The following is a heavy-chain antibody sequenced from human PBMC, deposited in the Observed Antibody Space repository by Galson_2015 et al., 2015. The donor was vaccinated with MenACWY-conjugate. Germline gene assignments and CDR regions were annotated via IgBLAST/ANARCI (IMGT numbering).Heavy chain of an antibody. J-gene: IGHJ5*02. CDR2: IIPILGIA. Sequence: SVKVSCKASGGTFSSYTISWVRQAPGQGLEWMGRIIPILGIANYAQKFQGRVTITADKSTSTAYMELSSLRSEDTAVYYCARDSANMVRGVMTNWFDPWGQGTLVTVSS. CDR3: ARDSANMVRGVMTNWFDP. CDR1: GGTFSSYT. V-gene: IGHV1-69*04. D-gene: IGHD3-10*01.